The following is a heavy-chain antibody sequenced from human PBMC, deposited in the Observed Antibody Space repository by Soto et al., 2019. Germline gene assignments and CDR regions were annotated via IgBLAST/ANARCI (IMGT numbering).Heavy chain of an antibody. D-gene: IGHD1-26*01. Sequence: ASVKVSCKASGYTFTGYYMHWVRQAPGQGLEWMGWINPNSGGTNYAQKFQGRVTMTRDTSISTAYMELSRLRSDDTAVYYCARFRPGPSLTTALEWVHYWGQGTLVTVSS. CDR1: GYTFTGYY. CDR3: ARFRPGPSLTTALEWVHY. CDR2: INPNSGGT. J-gene: IGHJ4*02. V-gene: IGHV1-2*02.